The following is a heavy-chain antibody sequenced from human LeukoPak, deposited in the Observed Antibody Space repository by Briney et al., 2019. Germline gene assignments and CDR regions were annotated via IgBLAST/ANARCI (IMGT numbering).Heavy chain of an antibody. CDR3: ANPERGYDMLTEYPG. Sequence: PGGSLRLSCAASGFTFSTYAMSWVRQAPGEGLEWVSVISGSGGSTYYADSVKGRFSISRDNSKNTLYLQMNSLRVEDTAVYYCANPERGYDMLTEYPGWGQETLVTVSS. J-gene: IGHJ4*02. D-gene: IGHD3-9*01. V-gene: IGHV3-23*01. CDR2: ISGSGGST. CDR1: GFTFSTYA.